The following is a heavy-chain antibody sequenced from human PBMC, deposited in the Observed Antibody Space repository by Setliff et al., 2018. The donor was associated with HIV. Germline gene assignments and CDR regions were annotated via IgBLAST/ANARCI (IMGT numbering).Heavy chain of an antibody. Sequence: SETLSLTCTVSGDSISSGGYYWSWIRQPPGKGLEWIGSIFYSGSTDYNPSLKSRVTISIDTSKRQFSLKLTSVTAADTAVYYCARVPRQLLKGAAAYFDYWGQGTLVTVSS. D-gene: IGHD5-18*01. J-gene: IGHJ4*02. CDR1: GDSISSGGYY. CDR2: IFYSGST. CDR3: ARVPRQLLKGAAAYFDY. V-gene: IGHV4-39*07.